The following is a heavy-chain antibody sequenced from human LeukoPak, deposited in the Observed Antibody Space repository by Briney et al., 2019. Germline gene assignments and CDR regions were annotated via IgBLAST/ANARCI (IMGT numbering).Heavy chain of an antibody. CDR3: AKDRPNGDPSFDY. J-gene: IGHJ4*02. CDR1: GFTFSNNA. CDR2: ISDSGDNT. Sequence: GGSLRLSCAASGFTFSNNAMSWVRQAPGKGLEWVSDISDSGDNTYYADSVKGRFTISRDNSKNTLSLQMNGLRTEDTAVYYCAKDRPNGDPSFDYWGQGTLVTVSS. V-gene: IGHV3-23*01. D-gene: IGHD2-8*01.